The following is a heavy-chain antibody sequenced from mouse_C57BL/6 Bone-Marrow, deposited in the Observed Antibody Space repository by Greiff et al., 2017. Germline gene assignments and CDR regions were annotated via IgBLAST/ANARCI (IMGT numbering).Heavy chain of an antibody. Sequence: QVQLKESGAELVRPGASVTLSCKASGYTFTDYEMHWVKQTPVPGLEWIGAIDPETGGTAYNQQFKGKAILTADKSSSTAYMELRSLTSEDSAVXYCTAIYYGNYLYWYFDVWGTGTTVTVSS. CDR3: TAIYYGNYLYWYFDV. V-gene: IGHV1-15*01. D-gene: IGHD2-1*01. J-gene: IGHJ1*03. CDR2: IDPETGGT. CDR1: GYTFTDYE.